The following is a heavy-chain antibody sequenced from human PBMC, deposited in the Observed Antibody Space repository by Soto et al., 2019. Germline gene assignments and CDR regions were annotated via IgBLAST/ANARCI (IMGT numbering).Heavy chain of an antibody. J-gene: IGHJ4*02. CDR1: GGSISSGGYS. Sequence: KTSETLSLTCAVSGGSISSGGYSWSWIRQPPGKGLEWIGYIYHSGSTYYNPSLKSRVTISVDTSKNQFSLKLSSVTAADTAVYYCARRCCGYCSGGSCPEAHFDYWGQGTLVTVSS. CDR2: IYHSGST. D-gene: IGHD2-15*01. CDR3: ARRCCGYCSGGSCPEAHFDY. V-gene: IGHV4-30-2*01.